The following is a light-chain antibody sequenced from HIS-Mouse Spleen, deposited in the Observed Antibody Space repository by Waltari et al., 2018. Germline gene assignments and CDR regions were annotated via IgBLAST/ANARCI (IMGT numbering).Light chain of an antibody. CDR1: QSVLYSSNNKNY. V-gene: IGKV4-1*01. Sequence: DIVMTQSPDSLAGSLGERATINRKSSQSVLYSSNNKNYLAWYQQKPGQPPKLLIYWASTRESGVPDRFSGSGSGTDFTLTISSLQAEDVAVYYCQQYYSTPWTFGQGTKVEIK. CDR2: WAS. CDR3: QQYYSTPWT. J-gene: IGKJ1*01.